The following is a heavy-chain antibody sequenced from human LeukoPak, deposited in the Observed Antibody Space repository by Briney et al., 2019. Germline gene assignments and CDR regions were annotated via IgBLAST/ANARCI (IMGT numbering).Heavy chain of an antibody. J-gene: IGHJ4*02. V-gene: IGHV1-46*01. Sequence: ASVKVSCKASGYTFTSYYMHWVRQAPGQGLEWMGIINPSGGSTSYAQKFQGRVTMTRDTSTSTVYMELNSLRSEDTAVYYCARESGIAVAGTCFDYWGQGTLVTVSS. CDR3: ARESGIAVAGTCFDY. D-gene: IGHD6-19*01. CDR1: GYTFTSYY. CDR2: INPSGGST.